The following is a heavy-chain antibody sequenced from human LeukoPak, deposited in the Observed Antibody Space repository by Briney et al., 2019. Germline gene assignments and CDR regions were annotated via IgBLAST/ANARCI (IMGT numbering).Heavy chain of an antibody. CDR3: ARDCDTSGYYYCGMDV. D-gene: IGHD3-22*01. CDR2: VWYDGRNR. Sequence: GGSLRLSCAASGFTFSYYGMHWVRQAPGKGLEWVAVVWYDGRNRDYADSVKGRFTISRDDSKNTLYLQMNSLRAEDTAVYYCARDCDTSGYYYCGMDVWGQGTTVTVSS. CDR1: GFTFSYYG. J-gene: IGHJ6*02. V-gene: IGHV3-33*01.